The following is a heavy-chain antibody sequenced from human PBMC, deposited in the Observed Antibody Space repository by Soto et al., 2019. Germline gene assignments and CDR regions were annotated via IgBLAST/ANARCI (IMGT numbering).Heavy chain of an antibody. D-gene: IGHD2-21*02. Sequence: PGGSLRLSCACSGFTFIRYSMNWVRQAPGKGLEWVASIGTRGDIYYAESVKGRLTISRDNAKNSLSLEMDSLRVEDTGVYYCAREETAWPLAYGLDVWGQGTTVTVSS. V-gene: IGHV3-21*01. CDR2: IGTRGDI. J-gene: IGHJ6*02. CDR3: AREETAWPLAYGLDV. CDR1: GFTFIRYS.